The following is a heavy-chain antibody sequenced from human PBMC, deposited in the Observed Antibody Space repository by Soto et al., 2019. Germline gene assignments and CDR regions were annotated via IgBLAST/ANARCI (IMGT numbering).Heavy chain of an antibody. D-gene: IGHD5-18*01. CDR2: IYHSGST. V-gene: IGHV4-38-2*01. CDR3: ARGGYSYGRYYYYYYGMDV. J-gene: IGHJ6*02. Sequence: PSETLSLTCAVSGYSISSGYYWGWIRQPPGKGLERIGSIYHSGSTYYNPSLKSRVTISVDTSKNQFSLKLSSVTAADTAVYYCARGGYSYGRYYYYYYGMDVWGQGTTVTVSS. CDR1: GYSISSGYY.